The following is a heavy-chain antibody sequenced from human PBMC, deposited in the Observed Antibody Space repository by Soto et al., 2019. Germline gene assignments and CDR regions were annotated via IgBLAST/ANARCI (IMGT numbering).Heavy chain of an antibody. CDR3: VGDAPGVAPY. Sequence: QVQLQESGPGLVRPSQTLSLTCTVSGGSINSGDSYWNWIRQNPEKGLEWIGYINYRGTTFYNPSLKRRIIISGDTSENPFSLKLNSLTAGDPAVYYCVGDAPGVAPYWGQGTLVTVSS. D-gene: IGHD2-15*01. J-gene: IGHJ4*02. CDR1: GGSINSGDSY. CDR2: INYRGTT. V-gene: IGHV4-31*03.